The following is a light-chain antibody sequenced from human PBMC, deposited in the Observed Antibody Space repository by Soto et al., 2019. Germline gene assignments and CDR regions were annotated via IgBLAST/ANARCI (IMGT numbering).Light chain of an antibody. Sequence: QSALTQPRSVSGSPGQSVTISCTGTGSDVGGYNSVSWYQLHPGKAPKFMIYDVTNRPSGVSNRFSGSKSGNTASLTISGLQAEDEADYYCSSYTSRSTLVFGTGTKVTVL. CDR3: SSYTSRSTLV. V-gene: IGLV2-14*01. CDR1: GSDVGGYNS. J-gene: IGLJ1*01. CDR2: DVT.